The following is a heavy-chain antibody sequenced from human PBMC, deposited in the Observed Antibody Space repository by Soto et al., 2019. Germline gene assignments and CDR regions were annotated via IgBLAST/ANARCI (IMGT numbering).Heavy chain of an antibody. D-gene: IGHD1-20*01. Sequence: EVQLLESGGGLVLPGGSLRLSCAASGFTFNIFAMSWVRQAPGKGLEWVSGIGNRDTYYADSVKGRFTISRDNSKNTLFLQMNSLRAEDTAVYYCAKDRMDHNSVWDPFDIWGPGTMVTVSS. V-gene: IGHV3-23*01. CDR3: AKDRMDHNSVWDPFDI. CDR2: IGNRDT. J-gene: IGHJ3*02. CDR1: GFTFNIFA.